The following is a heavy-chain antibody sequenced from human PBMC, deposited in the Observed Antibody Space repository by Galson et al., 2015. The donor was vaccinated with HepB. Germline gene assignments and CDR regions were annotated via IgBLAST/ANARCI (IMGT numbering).Heavy chain of an antibody. J-gene: IGHJ3*01. CDR1: GYSFTSYW. CDR3: ARGILVVVTSHDAFDL. CDR2: IYPGDSDI. V-gene: IGHV5-51*01. Sequence: SGPEVKKAGESLKISCKASGYSFTSYWIGWVRQMPGKGLEWMGSIYPGDSDIRYSPSFQGQVTISADKSINTAYLQWSSLKASDTAMYYCARGILVVVTSHDAFDLWGQGTMVTVSS. D-gene: IGHD3-22*01.